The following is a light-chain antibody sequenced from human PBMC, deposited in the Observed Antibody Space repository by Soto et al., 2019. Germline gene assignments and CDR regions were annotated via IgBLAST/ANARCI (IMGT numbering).Light chain of an antibody. CDR1: RSNIGTHYD. Sequence: QSVLTQPPSVSGAPGQRVTISCTVSRSNIGTHYDVHWYQQLPGKAPRLLISDNTNRPSGVPDRFSGSKSGTSASLAITGLQAEDEADYYCQSYDSSLSAYVFGTGTKVTGL. J-gene: IGLJ1*01. V-gene: IGLV1-40*01. CDR2: DNT. CDR3: QSYDSSLSAYV.